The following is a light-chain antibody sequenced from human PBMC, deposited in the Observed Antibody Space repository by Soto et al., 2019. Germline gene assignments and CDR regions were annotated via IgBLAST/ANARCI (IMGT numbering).Light chain of an antibody. CDR2: AAS. CDR3: QQSYSTPPFT. Sequence: DIPMTQSPSSLSASVGDRVTITRRASQSISSYLNWYQQKPGKAPKLLIYAASSLQSGVPSRFSGSGSGTDFTLTISSLQPEDFATYYCQQSYSTPPFTFGPGTKVDIK. J-gene: IGKJ3*01. V-gene: IGKV1-39*01. CDR1: QSISSY.